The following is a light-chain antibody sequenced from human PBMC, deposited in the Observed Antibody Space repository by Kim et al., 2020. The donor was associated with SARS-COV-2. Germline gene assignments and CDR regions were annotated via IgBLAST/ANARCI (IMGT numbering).Light chain of an antibody. J-gene: IGLJ2*01. Sequence: GQSVRISCTGTSSDVGGYSYVSWYQQRPGKAPKLMIYDVSKRPSGVPDRFSGSKSGNTASLTISGLQAEDEADYYCCSYAGSYGVVFGGGTQLTVL. CDR3: CSYAGSYGVV. CDR2: DVS. CDR1: SSDVGGYSY. V-gene: IGLV2-11*01.